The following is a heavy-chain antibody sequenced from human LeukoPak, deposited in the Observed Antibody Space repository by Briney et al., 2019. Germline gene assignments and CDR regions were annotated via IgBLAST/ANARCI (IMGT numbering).Heavy chain of an antibody. J-gene: IGHJ5*02. Sequence: GGSLRLSCAASGFTFSSYAMSWVRQAPGKGLEWVSVISGSGTSTYYADSVKGRFTISRDNSKNTLYLQMNSLRAEDTAIYYCAKSSGVGITIFGVVTNFDPWGQGTLVTVSS. D-gene: IGHD3-3*01. CDR1: GFTFSSYA. CDR3: AKSSGVGITIFGVVTNFDP. V-gene: IGHV3-23*01. CDR2: ISGSGTST.